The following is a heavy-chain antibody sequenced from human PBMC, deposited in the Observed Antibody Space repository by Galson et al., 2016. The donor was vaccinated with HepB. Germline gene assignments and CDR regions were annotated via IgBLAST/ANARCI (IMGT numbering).Heavy chain of an antibody. D-gene: IGHD3-3*01. CDR1: GFTLSSYN. Sequence: SLRLSCAASGFTLSSYNMNWVRQAPGKGLEWVSYISSSSATLYYADSVKGRFTISRDNAKNSLYLQMKSLRAEDTAVYYCARAETKRITIFGVDFWGQGTLVTVSS. CDR2: ISSSSATL. CDR3: ARAETKRITIFGVDF. V-gene: IGHV3-48*01. J-gene: IGHJ4*02.